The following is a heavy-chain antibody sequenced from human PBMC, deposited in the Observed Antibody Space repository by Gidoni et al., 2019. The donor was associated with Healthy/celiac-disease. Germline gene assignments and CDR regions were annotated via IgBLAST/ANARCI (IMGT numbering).Heavy chain of an antibody. V-gene: IGHV3-21*01. CDR3: ARDNGGFLNWFDP. D-gene: IGHD3-16*01. J-gene: IGHJ5*02. Sequence: EVQLVESGGGMVQPGGYLRLSCAASGFTFSSESMNWVRQAPGKRLEWVSSMSNSSSYIYYADSVKGRFTISRDNAKNSLYLQMNSLRAEDTAVYYCARDNGGFLNWFDPWGQGTLVTVSS. CDR2: MSNSSSYI. CDR1: GFTFSSES.